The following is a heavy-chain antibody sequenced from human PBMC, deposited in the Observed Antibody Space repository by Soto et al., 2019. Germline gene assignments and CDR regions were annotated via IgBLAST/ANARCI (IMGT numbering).Heavy chain of an antibody. D-gene: IGHD6-19*01. CDR1: GYTFTSYA. CDR2: INAGNGNT. J-gene: IGHJ4*02. V-gene: IGHV1-3*01. Sequence: QVQLVQSGAEVKKPGASVKDSCKASGYTFTSYAIHWVRQAPGQSLEWMGWINAGNGNTKYSQKFQDRVTITRDTSASTAYMELSSLRSEDTAVYYCARDLGGWPDYWGQGTLVTVSS. CDR3: ARDLGGWPDY.